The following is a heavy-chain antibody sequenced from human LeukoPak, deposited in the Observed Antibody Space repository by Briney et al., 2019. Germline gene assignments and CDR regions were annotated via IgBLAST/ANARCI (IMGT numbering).Heavy chain of an antibody. CDR3: AKGGVYDSSGYLGY. Sequence: GRSLRLSCAASGFTFDDYAMHWVRQAPGKGLEWVSGISWNSGSIGYADSVKGRFTTSRDNAKNSLYLQMNSLRAEDTALYYCAKGGVYDSSGYLGYWGQGTLVTVSS. CDR2: ISWNSGSI. J-gene: IGHJ4*02. CDR1: GFTFDDYA. V-gene: IGHV3-9*01. D-gene: IGHD3-22*01.